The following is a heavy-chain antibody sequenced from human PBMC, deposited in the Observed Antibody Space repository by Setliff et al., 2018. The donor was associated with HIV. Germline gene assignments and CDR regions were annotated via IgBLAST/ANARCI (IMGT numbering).Heavy chain of an antibody. J-gene: IGHJ4*02. D-gene: IGHD5-18*01. CDR1: EFIFSTYW. Sequence: GEFLKISCAASEFIFSTYWMSWIRQTQGKGLEWVASIKPDGSEIYHVDSVKGRFTISRDNAKNSLYLQMNSLRAEDTAVYYCARVANSRGYSYDFDSWGQGTLVTVSS. CDR3: ARVANSRGYSYDFDS. CDR2: IKPDGSEI. V-gene: IGHV3-7*03.